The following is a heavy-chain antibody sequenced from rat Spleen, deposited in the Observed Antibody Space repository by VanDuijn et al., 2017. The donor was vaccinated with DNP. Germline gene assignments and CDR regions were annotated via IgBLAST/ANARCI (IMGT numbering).Heavy chain of an antibody. J-gene: IGHJ2*01. CDR3: STGDG. D-gene: IGHD1-12*02. Sequence: EVQLVESGGGLVQPGRSLKLSCVSSGFTFSDYNMAWVRQAPKKGLEWVATIIYDGSRTYYRDSVKGRFTMSRDNAKSTLYLQMDSLRSEDTATYYCSTGDGWGQGVMVTVSS. CDR1: GFTFSDYN. CDR2: IIYDGSRT. V-gene: IGHV5S10*01.